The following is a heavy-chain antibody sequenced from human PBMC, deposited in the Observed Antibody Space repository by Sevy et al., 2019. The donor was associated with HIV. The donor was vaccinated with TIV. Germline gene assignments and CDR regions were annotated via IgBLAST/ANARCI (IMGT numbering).Heavy chain of an antibody. Sequence: GGSLRLSCAASGFTFSSYSMNWVRQAPGKGLEWVSSISSSSSYIYYADSVKGRFTISRDNAKNSRYLQMNSLRAEDTAVYYCARDRGIAVATDAFDIWGQGTMVTVSS. CDR3: ARDRGIAVATDAFDI. CDR2: ISSSSSYI. D-gene: IGHD6-19*01. V-gene: IGHV3-21*01. J-gene: IGHJ3*02. CDR1: GFTFSSYS.